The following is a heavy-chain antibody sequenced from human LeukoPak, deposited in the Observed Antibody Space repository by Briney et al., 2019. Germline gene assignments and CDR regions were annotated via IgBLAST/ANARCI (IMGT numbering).Heavy chain of an antibody. Sequence: SVKVSCKASGGTFSSYAISWVRQAPGQGHERMGGIIPIFGTANYEQKFQGRVTITADESTSTAYMELSSLRSEDTAVYYCARALEMATTPFDYWGQGTLVTVSS. D-gene: IGHD5-24*01. CDR3: ARALEMATTPFDY. J-gene: IGHJ4*02. CDR1: GGTFSSYA. CDR2: IIPIFGTA. V-gene: IGHV1-69*13.